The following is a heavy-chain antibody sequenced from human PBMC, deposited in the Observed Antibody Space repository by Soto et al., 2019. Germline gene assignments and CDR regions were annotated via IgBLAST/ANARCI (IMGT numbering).Heavy chain of an antibody. J-gene: IGHJ4*02. CDR1: GNTVPNYA. CDR3: ARDDSCFSGSHYFDYFDY. Sequence: QVQLVQSGAELKKPGASVKVSCKASGNTVPNYAIHWVRQAPGQRLEWMEWINGGNGNTYYSEHFQGRVTLTRDTSASTVYMQLSSLTSEDTAVYYCARDDSCFSGSHYFDYFDYWGQGALVTVSS. CDR2: INGGNGNT. V-gene: IGHV1-3*01. D-gene: IGHD1-26*01.